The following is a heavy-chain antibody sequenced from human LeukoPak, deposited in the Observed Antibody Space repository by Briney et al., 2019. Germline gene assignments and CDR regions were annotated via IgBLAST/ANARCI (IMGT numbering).Heavy chain of an antibody. CDR2: ISSSANTI. CDR3: ATRSGWTFDY. J-gene: IGHJ4*02. Sequence: GGSLRLSCAASGFTFSSYWTGWVRQAPGKGLEWISYISSSANTIYYADSVKGRFTISRDNAKHSLYLQMNSLRAEDTAVYYCATRSGWTFDYWGQGTLVTVSS. D-gene: IGHD2-15*01. V-gene: IGHV3-48*03. CDR1: GFTFSSYW.